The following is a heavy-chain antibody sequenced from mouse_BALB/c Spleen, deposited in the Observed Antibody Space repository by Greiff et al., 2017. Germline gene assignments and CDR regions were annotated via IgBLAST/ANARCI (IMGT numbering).Heavy chain of an antibody. Sequence: QVQLQQSGAELVKPGASVKLSCTASGYTFTEYIIHWVKQRSGQGLEWIGWFYPGSGSIKYNEKFKVKATLTADKSTSTVYMDFSRLTSEDSAVYFCARHYDYDGFAYWGQGTLVTVSA. D-gene: IGHD2-12*01. CDR2: FYPGSGSI. CDR3: ARHYDYDGFAY. CDR1: GYTFTEYI. J-gene: IGHJ3*01. V-gene: IGHV1-62-2*01.